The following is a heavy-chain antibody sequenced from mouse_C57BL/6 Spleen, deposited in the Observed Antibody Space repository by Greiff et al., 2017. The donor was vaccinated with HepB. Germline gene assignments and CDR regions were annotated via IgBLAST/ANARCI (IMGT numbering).Heavy chain of an antibody. V-gene: IGHV1-50*01. CDR2: IDPSDSYT. CDR1: GYTFTSYW. Sequence: VQLQQPGAELVKPGASVKLSCKASGYTFTSYWMQWVKQRPGQGLEWIGEIDPSDSYTNYNQKFKGKATLTVDKSSSTAYMQLSSLTSEDSAVYYCASWSAWFAYWGQGTLVTVSA. J-gene: IGHJ3*01. CDR3: ASWSAWFAY.